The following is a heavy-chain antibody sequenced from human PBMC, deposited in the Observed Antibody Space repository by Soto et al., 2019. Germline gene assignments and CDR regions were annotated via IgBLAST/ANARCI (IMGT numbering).Heavy chain of an antibody. CDR2: IIPILGIA. CDR1: GGTFSSYT. J-gene: IGHJ6*03. V-gene: IGHV1-69*04. Sequence: ASVKVSCKASGGTFSSYTISWVRQAPGQGLEWMGRIIPILGIANYAQKFQGRVTITADKSTSTAYMELSSLRSEDTAVYYCARDCSSTSCYFSYYYYYMDVWGKGTTVTVSS. D-gene: IGHD2-2*01. CDR3: ARDCSSTSCYFSYYYYYMDV.